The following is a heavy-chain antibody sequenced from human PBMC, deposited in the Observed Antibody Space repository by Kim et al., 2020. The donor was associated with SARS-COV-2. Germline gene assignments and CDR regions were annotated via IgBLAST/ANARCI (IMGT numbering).Heavy chain of an antibody. CDR1: GATFKNYA. V-gene: IGHV1-69*13. D-gene: IGHD5-12*01. J-gene: IGHJ4*02. Sequence: SVKVSCKASGATFKNYAFIWVRQAPGQGLEWVGGVMPEFGTTNFAQKFQDRVTIDADESKRSVYLDLRGLRSDDTATYYCAGAFIGYDPAYWGQGTLVIVSS. CDR3: AGAFIGYDPAY. CDR2: VMPEFGTT.